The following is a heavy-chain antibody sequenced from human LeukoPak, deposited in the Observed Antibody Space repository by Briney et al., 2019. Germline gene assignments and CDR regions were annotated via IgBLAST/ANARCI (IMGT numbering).Heavy chain of an antibody. CDR3: STEDKYCTSTTCGDS. CDR1: GYTFTDYY. Sequence: ASVKVSCKASGYTFTDYYMHWVRQAPGQGLEWIGYIIPHSGGTTYAQKFQGRVTMTRDTSSSAVYMDLSSLRSDDTAVYYCSTEDKYCTSTTCGDSWGQGTTVTVSS. J-gene: IGHJ6*02. V-gene: IGHV1-2*02. D-gene: IGHD2-2*01. CDR2: IIPHSGGT.